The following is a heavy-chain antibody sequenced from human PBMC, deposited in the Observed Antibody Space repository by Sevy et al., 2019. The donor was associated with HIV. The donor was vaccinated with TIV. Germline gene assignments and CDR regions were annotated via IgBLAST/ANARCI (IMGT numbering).Heavy chain of an antibody. V-gene: IGHV3-23*01. Sequence: GGSLRLSCAASGFTFSRYTMTWVRQTPGKGLEWVSSLTSTDKAFYVDSVKGRFTISSDTSKNMLYLQMKSLRAEDTAVYYCGKALTIEWEKDAFNIWGQGTSVTVSS. CDR1: GFTFSRYT. CDR3: GKALTIEWEKDAFNI. CDR2: LTSTDKA. D-gene: IGHD1-26*01. J-gene: IGHJ3*02.